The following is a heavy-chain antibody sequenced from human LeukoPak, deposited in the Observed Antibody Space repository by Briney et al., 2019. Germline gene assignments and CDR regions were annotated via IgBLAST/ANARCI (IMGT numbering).Heavy chain of an antibody. J-gene: IGHJ4*02. CDR1: GYTFTSYG. V-gene: IGHV1-18*01. CDR3: ARDLPSGGWYYYFDY. D-gene: IGHD6-19*01. Sequence: ASVKVSCKASGYTFTSYGISWVRQAPGQGLEWMGWISAYSGNTNYAQKLQGRVIMTTDTSTSTAYMELRSLRSDDTAVHYCARDLPSGGWYYYFDYWGQGTLVTVSS. CDR2: ISAYSGNT.